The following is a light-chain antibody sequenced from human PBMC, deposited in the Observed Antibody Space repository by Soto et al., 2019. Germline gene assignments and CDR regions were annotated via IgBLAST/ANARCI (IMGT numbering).Light chain of an antibody. V-gene: IGKV1-9*01. Sequence: IQLTQSPSSLSASVGDRVTITCRASQGINKFLAWYQQRPGIAPQLLVYGASTLQSGVPPRFSGSGSGTDFTLTISSLQPEDFATYYCQQLTNFRFTFGQGTKLDIK. J-gene: IGKJ2*01. CDR3: QQLTNFRFT. CDR1: QGINKF. CDR2: GAS.